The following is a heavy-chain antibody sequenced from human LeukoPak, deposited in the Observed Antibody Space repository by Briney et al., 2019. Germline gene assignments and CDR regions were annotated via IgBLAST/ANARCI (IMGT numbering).Heavy chain of an antibody. CDR2: IHHSGST. CDR1: GASISSSYW. J-gene: IGHJ5*02. D-gene: IGHD5-24*01. Sequence: SETLSLTCAVSGASISSSYWWSWVRQPPGKGLEWIGEIHHSGSTKYNPSLKSRVTISVDKSKNQFSLKLSSVTAADTAVYYCARRMEQMPTIEQSNWIDPWGQGTLVTVSS. V-gene: IGHV4-4*02. CDR3: ARRMEQMPTIEQSNWIDP.